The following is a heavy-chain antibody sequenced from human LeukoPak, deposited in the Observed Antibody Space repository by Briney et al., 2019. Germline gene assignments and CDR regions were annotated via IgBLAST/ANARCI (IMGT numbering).Heavy chain of an antibody. Sequence: PSETLSLTCAVNGGSFSGFFWSWIRQPPGKGLEWIGEINHSGSTYYNASLKSRITISVDTSKRQFSLRMNSVTAADTAVYFCAGYYSSIYGMDVWGQGTSVTVSS. D-gene: IGHD3-3*01. V-gene: IGHV4-34*01. CDR3: AGYYSSIYGMDV. CDR1: GGSFSGFF. CDR2: INHSGST. J-gene: IGHJ6*02.